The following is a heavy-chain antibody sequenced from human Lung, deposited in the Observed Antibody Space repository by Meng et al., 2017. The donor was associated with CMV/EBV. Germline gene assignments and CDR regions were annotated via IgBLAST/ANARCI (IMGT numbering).Heavy chain of an antibody. CDR2: IRSKAYGGTT. D-gene: IGHD3-22*01. J-gene: IGHJ5*02. V-gene: IGHV3-49*04. CDR1: GFTFGDYA. CDR3: TREPYYYDSSGYYYGFDP. Sequence: GGSXRLXXTASGFTFGDYAMSWVRQAPGKGLEWVGFIRSKAYGGTTEYAASVKGRFTISRDDSKSIAYLQMNSLKTEDTAVYYCTREPYYYDSSGYYYGFDPXGQGXLVTVSS.